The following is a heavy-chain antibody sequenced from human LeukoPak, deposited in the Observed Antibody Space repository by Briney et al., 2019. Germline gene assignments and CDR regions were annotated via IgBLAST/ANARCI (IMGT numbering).Heavy chain of an antibody. Sequence: GGSLRLSCAASGFTLTNTDMSWVRQAPVQGLEWVSAISGSGGSTYYADSVKGRFTISRDNSKNTLYLQMNSLRVEDTAVYYCAKLCREYCFSTTCPNWIDPWGQGTLVTVSS. V-gene: IGHV3-23*01. CDR2: ISGSGGST. D-gene: IGHD2-2*01. CDR3: AKLCREYCFSTTCPNWIDP. CDR1: GFTLTNTD. J-gene: IGHJ5*02.